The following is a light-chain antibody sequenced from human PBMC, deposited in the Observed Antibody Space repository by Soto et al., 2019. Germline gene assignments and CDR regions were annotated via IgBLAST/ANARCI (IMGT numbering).Light chain of an antibody. CDR2: GAS. J-gene: IGKJ4*01. V-gene: IGKV3-20*01. CDR1: QSVSSSY. CDR3: QQYGTSPLT. Sequence: EIVLTQSPGTLSLSPGERATLSCRARQSVSSSYLAWYQQKPGQAPRLLIYGASSRATGIPDRFSGSGCGTDFTLTISRLEPEDFAVYYCQQYGTSPLTFGGGTKVAIK.